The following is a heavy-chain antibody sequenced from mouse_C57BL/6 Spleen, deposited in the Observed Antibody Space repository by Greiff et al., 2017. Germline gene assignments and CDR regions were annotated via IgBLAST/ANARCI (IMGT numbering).Heavy chain of an antibody. D-gene: IGHD1-1*01. Sequence: QVQLKESGPELVKPGASVKISCKASGYTFTDYYINWVKQRPGQGLEWIGWIFPGSGSTYYNEKFKGKATLTVDKSSSTAYMLLSSLTSEDSAVYFCARPYYGSSYRYFDVWGTGTTVTVSS. CDR3: ARPYYGSSYRYFDV. J-gene: IGHJ1*03. CDR2: IFPGSGST. V-gene: IGHV1-75*01. CDR1: GYTFTDYY.